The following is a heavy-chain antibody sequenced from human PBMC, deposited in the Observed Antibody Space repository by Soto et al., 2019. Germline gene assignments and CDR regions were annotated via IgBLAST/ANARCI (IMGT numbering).Heavy chain of an antibody. J-gene: IGHJ6*02. V-gene: IGHV4-39*01. CDR2: IYYSGST. CDR1: GGSISSSSYY. Sequence: KSSETLSLTCTVSGGSISSSSYYWGWIRQPPGKGLEWIGSIYYSGSTYYNPSLKSRVTISVDTSKNQFSLKLSSVTAADTAVYYCARLKRSLGSSGYYYYYYGMDVWGQGTTVTVSS. D-gene: IGHD3-22*01. CDR3: ARLKRSLGSSGYYYYYYGMDV.